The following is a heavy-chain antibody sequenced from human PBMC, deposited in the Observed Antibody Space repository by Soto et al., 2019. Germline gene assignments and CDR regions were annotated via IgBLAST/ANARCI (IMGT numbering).Heavy chain of an antibody. CDR1: GFTFSSYG. CDR3: AKGPTSYYDFWSGSPNWFDP. Sequence: VGSLRLSCAASGFTFSSYGMHWVRQAPGKGLEWVAVISYDGSNKYYADSVKGRFTISRDNSKNTLYLQMNSLRAEDTAVYYCAKGPTSYYDFWSGSPNWFDPWGHGTLVTVSS. V-gene: IGHV3-30*18. CDR2: ISYDGSNK. J-gene: IGHJ5*02. D-gene: IGHD3-3*01.